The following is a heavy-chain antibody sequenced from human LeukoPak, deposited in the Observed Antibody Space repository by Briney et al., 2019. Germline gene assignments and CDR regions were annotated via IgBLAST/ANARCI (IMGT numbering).Heavy chain of an antibody. Sequence: KAGGSLRLSCAASGFTFSNAWMSWVRQAPGKGVEWVGLIKSKTHGGTTDYAAPVKGRFTISRDDSRNTLYLQMNSLKTEDTAIYYCTTVEYAAFDIWGQGTMVTVSS. V-gene: IGHV3-15*01. CDR3: TTVEYAAFDI. J-gene: IGHJ3*02. D-gene: IGHD2/OR15-2a*01. CDR1: GFTFSNAW. CDR2: IKSKTHGGTT.